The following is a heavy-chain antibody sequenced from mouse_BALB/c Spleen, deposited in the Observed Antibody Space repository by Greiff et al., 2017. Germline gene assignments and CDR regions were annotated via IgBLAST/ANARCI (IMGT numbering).Heavy chain of an antibody. Sequence: EGMLVESGGDLVKPGGSLKLSCAASGFTFSSYGMSWVRQTPDKRLEWVATISSGGSYTYYPDSVKGRFTISRDNAKNTLYLQMSSLKSEDTAMYYCARHLITTVVATGFDYWGQGTTLTVSS. CDR1: GFTFSSYG. V-gene: IGHV5-6*02. J-gene: IGHJ2*01. D-gene: IGHD1-1*01. CDR2: ISSGGSYT. CDR3: ARHLITTVVATGFDY.